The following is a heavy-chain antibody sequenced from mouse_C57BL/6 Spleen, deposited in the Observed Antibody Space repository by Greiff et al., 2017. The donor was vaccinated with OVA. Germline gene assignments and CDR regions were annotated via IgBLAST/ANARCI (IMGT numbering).Heavy chain of an antibody. D-gene: IGHD1-1*01. CDR2: INPNNGGT. CDR3: ARAAVLRSYYFDY. V-gene: IGHV1-26*01. CDR1: GYTFTDYY. J-gene: IGHJ2*01. Sequence: VQLQQSGPELVKPGASVKISCKASGYTFTDYYMNWVKQSHGKSLEWIGDINPNNGGTSYNQKFKGKATLTVDKSSSTAYMELRSLTSEDSAVYYCARAAVLRSYYFDYWGQGTTLTVSS.